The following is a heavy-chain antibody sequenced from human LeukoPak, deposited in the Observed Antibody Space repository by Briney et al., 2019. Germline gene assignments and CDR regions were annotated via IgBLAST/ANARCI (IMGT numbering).Heavy chain of an antibody. Sequence: ASVKVSCKASGYTFTSYAMHWVRQAPGQRLEWMGWINAGNGNTKYSQKFQGRVTITRDTSADTAYMELGSLRSEDTAVYYCARLKYCTNGVCYAGFDYWGQGTLVTVSS. CDR2: INAGNGNT. CDR3: ARLKYCTNGVCYAGFDY. D-gene: IGHD2-8*01. CDR1: GYTFTSYA. J-gene: IGHJ4*02. V-gene: IGHV1-3*01.